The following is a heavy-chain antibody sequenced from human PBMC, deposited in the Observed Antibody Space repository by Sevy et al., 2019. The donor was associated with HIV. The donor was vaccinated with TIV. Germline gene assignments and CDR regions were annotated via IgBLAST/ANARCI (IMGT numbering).Heavy chain of an antibody. V-gene: IGHV3-7*03. CDR1: GFTFSSYW. CDR2: IKQDGSEK. Sequence: GGSLRLSCAASGFTFSSYWMSWVRQAPGKGLEWVANIKQDGSEKYYMDSVKGRFTISRDNAKNSLYLQMNSLRAEDTAVYYCAREGLLEWLLPYFDYWGQGTLVTVSS. D-gene: IGHD3-3*01. J-gene: IGHJ4*02. CDR3: AREGLLEWLLPYFDY.